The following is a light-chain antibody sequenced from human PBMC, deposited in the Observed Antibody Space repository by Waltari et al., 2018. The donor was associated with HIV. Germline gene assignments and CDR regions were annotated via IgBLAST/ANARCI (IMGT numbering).Light chain of an antibody. J-gene: IGLJ2*01. Sequence: HSVLTQPPSASGTPGQTVTISCSGSSANIGTNTVNWYQQLPGTAPKLLIYNTFQRPSGVPDRVSGSQSGTSASLAISGLQSEDEADYFCAAWADRPSGPVVFGGGTKVTVL. V-gene: IGLV1-44*01. CDR2: NTF. CDR3: AAWADRPSGPVV. CDR1: SANIGTNT.